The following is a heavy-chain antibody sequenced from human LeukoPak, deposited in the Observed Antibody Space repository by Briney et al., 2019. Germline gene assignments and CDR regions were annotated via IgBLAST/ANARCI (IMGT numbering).Heavy chain of an antibody. D-gene: IGHD1-14*01. J-gene: IGHJ6*02. Sequence: SVKVSCKASGGTFSSYAISWVRQAPGQGLEWMGGIIPIFGTANYAQKFQGRVTITADESTSTAYMELSSLRSEDTAVYYCARDWYHHYYGMDVWGQGTTVTVSS. CDR1: GGTFSSYA. V-gene: IGHV1-69*13. CDR2: IIPIFGTA. CDR3: ARDWYHHYYGMDV.